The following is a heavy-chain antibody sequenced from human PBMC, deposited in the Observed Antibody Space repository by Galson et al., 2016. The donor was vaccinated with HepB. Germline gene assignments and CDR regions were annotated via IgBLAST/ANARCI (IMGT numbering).Heavy chain of an antibody. D-gene: IGHD3-10*01. CDR3: ARDSVQFRGSDY. J-gene: IGHJ4*02. CDR2: IYHTGTT. CDR1: GGSISSGDYY. V-gene: IGHV4-31*03. Sequence: TLSLTCTVSGGSISSGDYYWSWIRQHPGKGLEWIGYIYHTGTTYYNPSLKSRVTISVDRSNNQFSLEVNSVTAADTAVYYCARDSVQFRGSDYWGRGTLVIVSS.